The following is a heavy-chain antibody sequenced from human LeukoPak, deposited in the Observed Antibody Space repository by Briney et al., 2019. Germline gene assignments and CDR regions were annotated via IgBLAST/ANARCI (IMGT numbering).Heavy chain of an antibody. D-gene: IGHD1-1*01. CDR1: GYSFTTYF. V-gene: IGHV5-51*01. CDR2: IYPGDSDT. J-gene: IGHJ4*02. Sequence: GESLKISCKASGYSFTTYFLVWVRQMPGKGLEWMGIIYPGDSDTRYSPSFQGQVTISADKSISTAYLQWSSLKASDSAMYYCARAWNFDYWGQGTLVTVSS. CDR3: ARAWNFDY.